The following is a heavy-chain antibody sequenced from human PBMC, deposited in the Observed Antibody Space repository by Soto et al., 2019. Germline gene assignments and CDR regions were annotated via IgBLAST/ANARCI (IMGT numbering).Heavy chain of an antibody. CDR1: GYVFTSYV. CDR3: ARDWWGVDRPVDSNWFDP. Sequence: QAQLVQSGAEVEKPGASVKVSCRASGYVFTSYVISWVRQAPGQGLEWMGWVSAYNGDTNYAQKVQGRVTMTTDTLTSTAYMELGSLRSDDTAVYYCARDWWGVDRPVDSNWFDPWGQGTLVTVSS. J-gene: IGHJ5*02. D-gene: IGHD5-12*01. CDR2: VSAYNGDT. V-gene: IGHV1-18*04.